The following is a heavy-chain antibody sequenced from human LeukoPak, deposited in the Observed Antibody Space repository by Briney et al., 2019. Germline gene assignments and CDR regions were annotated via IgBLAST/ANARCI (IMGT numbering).Heavy chain of an antibody. V-gene: IGHV3-48*01. D-gene: IGHD2-2*01. CDR1: GFTFSSHS. CDR3: EGGCSSTGCPGGNAFDI. J-gene: IGHJ3*02. Sequence: GGSLRLSCAASGFTFSSHSMNWVRQAPGKGLEWVSYISSSSSTIYYADSVKGRFTISRDNAKNSLYLQMNSLRAEDTAVYYCEGGCSSTGCPGGNAFDIWGQGTMVTVSS. CDR2: ISSSSSTI.